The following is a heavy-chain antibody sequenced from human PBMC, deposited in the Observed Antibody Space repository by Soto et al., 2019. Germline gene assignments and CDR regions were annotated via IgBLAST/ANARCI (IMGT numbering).Heavy chain of an antibody. CDR3: ASSTGAFSWFDP. D-gene: IGHD7-27*01. V-gene: IGHV3-23*01. J-gene: IGHJ5*02. Sequence: EVQLLESGGGLVQPGGSLRLPCAASGFTFSSYAMSWVRQAPGKGLEWVSAISGSGGSTYYADSVKGRFTISRDNSKNTLYLQMNSLRAEDTAVYYCASSTGAFSWFDPWGQGTLVTVSS. CDR2: ISGSGGST. CDR1: GFTFSSYA.